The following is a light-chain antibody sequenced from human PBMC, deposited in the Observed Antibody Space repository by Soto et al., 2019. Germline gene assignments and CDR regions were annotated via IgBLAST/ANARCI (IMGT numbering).Light chain of an antibody. CDR2: DAS. CDR3: QQRSNWPPIT. J-gene: IGKJ5*01. Sequence: EIVLTQSPATLSLSPGERATLSCRASQSISSYLAWYQQKPGQAPRLLIYDASNRATGIPARFSGSGSGTDFTFTISSLEPEDCEVYYCQQRSNWPPITFGQGTRLEIK. V-gene: IGKV3-11*01. CDR1: QSISSY.